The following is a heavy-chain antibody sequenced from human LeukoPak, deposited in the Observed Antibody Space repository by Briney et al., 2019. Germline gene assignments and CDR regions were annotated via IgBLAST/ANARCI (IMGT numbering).Heavy chain of an antibody. D-gene: IGHD6-19*01. Sequence: SETLSLTCTVSGGSISSGGYYWSWIRQPPGKGLEWIGYIYHSGSTYYNPSLKSRVTISVDRSKNQFSLKLSSVTAADTAVYYCARAGLILSSGWYTNDYWGQGTLVTVSS. J-gene: IGHJ4*02. CDR2: IYHSGST. V-gene: IGHV4-30-2*01. CDR3: ARAGLILSSGWYTNDY. CDR1: GGSISSGGYY.